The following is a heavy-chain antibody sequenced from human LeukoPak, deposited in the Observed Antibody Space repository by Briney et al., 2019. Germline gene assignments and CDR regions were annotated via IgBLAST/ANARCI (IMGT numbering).Heavy chain of an antibody. V-gene: IGHV3-23*01. J-gene: IGHJ4*02. Sequence: SGGSLRLSCAASGFTFSSYAMSWVRQAPGKGLEWVLAISGSGGSTYYADSVKGRFTISRDNSKNTLYLQMNSLRAEDTAVYYCAKDAENYYGSGSYPYWGQGTLVTVSS. CDR2: ISGSGGST. D-gene: IGHD3-10*01. CDR1: GFTFSSYA. CDR3: AKDAENYYGSGSYPY.